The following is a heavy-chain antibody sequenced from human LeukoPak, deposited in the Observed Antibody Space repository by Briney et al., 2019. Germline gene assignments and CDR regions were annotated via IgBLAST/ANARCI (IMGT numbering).Heavy chain of an antibody. D-gene: IGHD3-10*01. CDR2: ISSSGSTI. V-gene: IGHV3-11*04. CDR1: GFTFSDYY. J-gene: IGHJ4*02. CDR3: AREYSYGSGSLPEN. Sequence: GGSLRLSCAASGFTFSDYYMSWIRQAPGKGLEWVSYISSSGSTIYYADSVKGRFTISRDNATNSLYLQRNSLRAEDTAVYYCAREYSYGSGSLPENWGQGTLVTVSS.